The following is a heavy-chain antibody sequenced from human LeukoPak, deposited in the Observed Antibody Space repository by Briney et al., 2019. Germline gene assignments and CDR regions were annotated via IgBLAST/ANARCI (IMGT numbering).Heavy chain of an antibody. D-gene: IGHD5-18*01. CDR3: ARQTRGYSYGYYYYYYMDV. CDR1: GYSFTSYW. CDR2: IYPGDSDT. J-gene: IGHJ6*03. V-gene: IGHV5-51*01. Sequence: GESLKISCKGSGYSFTSYWIGWVRQMPGKGLEWMGIIYPGDSDTRYSPSFQGQVTISADKSISTAYLQWSSLKASDTAMYYCARQTRGYSYGYYYYYYMDVWGKGTTATVSS.